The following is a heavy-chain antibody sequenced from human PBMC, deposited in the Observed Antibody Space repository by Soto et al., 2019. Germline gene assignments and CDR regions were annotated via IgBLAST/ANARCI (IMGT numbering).Heavy chain of an antibody. J-gene: IGHJ4*02. D-gene: IGHD3-22*01. CDR1: GGSISSGGYY. CDR3: ARVIVVTFPIFDY. V-gene: IGHV4-31*03. CDR2: IYYSGST. Sequence: SETLSLTGTVSGGSISSGGYYWSWIRQHPGKGLEWIGYIYYSGSTYYNPSLKSRVTISVDTSKNQFSLKLSSVAAADTAVYYCARVIVVTFPIFDYWGQGTLVTVSS.